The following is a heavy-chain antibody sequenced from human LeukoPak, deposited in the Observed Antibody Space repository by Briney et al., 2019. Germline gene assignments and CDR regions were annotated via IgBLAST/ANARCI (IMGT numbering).Heavy chain of an antibody. V-gene: IGHV1-2*02. CDR1: GYTFTSYY. CDR2: INPNSGGS. D-gene: IGHD5-12*01. CDR3: ARGPRYGESSYDLVPY. Sequence: ASVNVSCKASGYTFTSYYIHWVRQAPGQGLECVGGINPNSGGSHYARRFQGRVTVTSDTSINTAYMELTSLTTDDTAVYYCARGPRYGESSYDLVPYWGQGTLVTVSS. J-gene: IGHJ4*02.